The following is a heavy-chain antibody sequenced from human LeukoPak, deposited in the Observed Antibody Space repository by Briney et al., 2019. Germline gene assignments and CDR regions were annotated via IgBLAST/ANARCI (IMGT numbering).Heavy chain of an antibody. Sequence: PGGSLRLSCVVSGFTFSSHWMSWVRQAPGKGLEWVANIKEDGSEKYYVDSVKGRFTVSRDNAKNSLYLQLNSLGAEDTAVYYCATRYCTIPACRASSYHCMDNWGKGTTVTVSS. CDR1: GFTFSSHW. CDR2: IKEDGSEK. D-gene: IGHD2-8*01. V-gene: IGHV3-7*01. J-gene: IGHJ6*03. CDR3: ATRYCTIPACRASSYHCMDN.